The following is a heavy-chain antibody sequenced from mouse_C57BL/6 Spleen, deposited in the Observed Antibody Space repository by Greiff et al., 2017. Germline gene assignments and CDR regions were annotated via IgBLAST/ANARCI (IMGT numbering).Heavy chain of an antibody. J-gene: IGHJ2*01. Sequence: VQLQQSGAELVRPGTSVKMSCKASGYTFTNYWIGWAKQRPGHGLEWIGDIYPGGGYTNYNEKFKGKATLTADKSSSTAYLQFSSLTSEDSAIYFCARGGGYSNFDDGGEGTTLTVSS. V-gene: IGHV1-63*01. CDR1: GYTFTNYW. CDR3: ARGGGYSNFDD. D-gene: IGHD2-5*01. CDR2: IYPGGGYT.